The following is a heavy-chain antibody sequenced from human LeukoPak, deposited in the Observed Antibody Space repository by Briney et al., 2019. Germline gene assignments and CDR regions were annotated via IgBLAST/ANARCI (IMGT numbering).Heavy chain of an antibody. D-gene: IGHD6-19*01. Sequence: GGSLRLSCAASGFTFSSYAMSWVRQAPGKGLEWVSAISGSGGSTYYADSVKGRFTISRDNSKNTLYLQMNSLRAEDTAVYYSAKRSRVAVAGPYYYYYYMDVWGKGTTVTVSS. CDR1: GFTFSSYA. J-gene: IGHJ6*03. CDR2: ISGSGGST. CDR3: AKRSRVAVAGPYYYYYYMDV. V-gene: IGHV3-23*01.